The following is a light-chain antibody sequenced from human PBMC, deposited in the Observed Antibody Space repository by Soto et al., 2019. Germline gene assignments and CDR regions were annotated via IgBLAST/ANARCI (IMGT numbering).Light chain of an antibody. CDR2: AAS. CDR3: QQYASSPT. V-gene: IGKV3-20*01. J-gene: IGKJ5*01. Sequence: EILLTQSLGTLSLSRGERATLSCRASQSVSSNYLAWYQQKPGQAPRRLIYAASSRATGIPDRFSGSGSGTDFTLTISRLEPEDFAVYYCQQYASSPTFGEGTRLEIK. CDR1: QSVSSNY.